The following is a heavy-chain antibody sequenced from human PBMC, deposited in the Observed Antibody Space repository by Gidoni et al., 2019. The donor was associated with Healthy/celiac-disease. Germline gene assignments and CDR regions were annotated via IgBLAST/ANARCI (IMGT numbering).Heavy chain of an antibody. J-gene: IGHJ4*02. CDR2: IYYSGST. Sequence: QLQLQESGPGLVKPSATLSLTCTASGGSISRIRYYWGWIRQPPGKGLEWIGSIYYSGSTYYNPTLKSRVTISVDTSKNQFSLKLSSVTAADTAVYYCARVRYYYGSGGPSSPFDYWGQGTLVTVSS. V-gene: IGHV4-39*01. CDR3: ARVRYYYGSGGPSSPFDY. D-gene: IGHD3-10*01. CDR1: GGSISRIRYY.